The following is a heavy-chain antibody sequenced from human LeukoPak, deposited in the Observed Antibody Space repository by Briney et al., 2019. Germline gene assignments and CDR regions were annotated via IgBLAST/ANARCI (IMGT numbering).Heavy chain of an antibody. D-gene: IGHD3-22*01. CDR2: ISGNGGIT. CDR3: AKNVGLVVDRPLY. V-gene: IGHV3-23*01. CDR1: GFTFSSYA. J-gene: IGHJ4*02. Sequence: GGSLKLSCAASGFTFSSYAMSWVRQAPGKGLEWVSAISGNGGITYYADSVKGPFTISRDNSTNTLYLKVNSLRAEDTAIYYCAKNVGLVVDRPLYWGQGTLVTVSS.